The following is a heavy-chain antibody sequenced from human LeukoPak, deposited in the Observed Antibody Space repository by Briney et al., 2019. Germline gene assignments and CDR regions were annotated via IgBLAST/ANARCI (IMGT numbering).Heavy chain of an antibody. D-gene: IGHD3-10*01. CDR3: ARDSGADGSGSYPAGDVFSDY. CDR2: ISAYNGNT. V-gene: IGHV1-18*01. J-gene: IGHJ4*02. CDR1: GHTFTSSG. Sequence: ASVKVSCNASGHTFTSSGISSVRQATGQGLEWMGWISAYNGNTNYAQTLHGRVTMTTDTSTPTASLDLRRLRSDATAVYYCARDSGADGSGSYPAGDVFSDYWGKGTLVTVSS.